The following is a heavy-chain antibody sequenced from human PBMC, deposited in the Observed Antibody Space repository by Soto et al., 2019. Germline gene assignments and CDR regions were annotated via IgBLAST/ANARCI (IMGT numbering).Heavy chain of an antibody. D-gene: IGHD3-22*01. J-gene: IGHJ4*02. CDR2: IIPMFGTT. Sequence: QVQLVQSGAEVKKPGSSVKVSCKASGGTFSSYTISWVRQAPGQGLEWMGEIIPMFGTTNYARNFQDRVTITADKSTATAYLELTSLRSEDTAIYYCAREGSYDGGGYSKFSYWGQGTQISVSS. CDR1: GGTFSSYT. CDR3: AREGSYDGGGYSKFSY. V-gene: IGHV1-69*06.